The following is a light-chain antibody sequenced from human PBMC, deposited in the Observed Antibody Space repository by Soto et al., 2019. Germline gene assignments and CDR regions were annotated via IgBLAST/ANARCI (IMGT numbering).Light chain of an antibody. CDR3: SSYTTSGTLL. V-gene: IGLV2-14*01. Sequence: QSALTQPASVSGSPGQSITISCTGTSSDIGAYNYVSWYQQHPGKAPKVMIYEVSNRPSGVSNRFSGSKSGNTASLTISGLQAEDEADYYCSSYTTSGTLLFGGGTKLTVL. CDR2: EVS. J-gene: IGLJ2*01. CDR1: SSDIGAYNY.